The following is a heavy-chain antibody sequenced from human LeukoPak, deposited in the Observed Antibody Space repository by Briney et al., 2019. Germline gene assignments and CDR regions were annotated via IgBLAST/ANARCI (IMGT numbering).Heavy chain of an antibody. V-gene: IGHV3-7*01. CDR1: GFTFSSYG. D-gene: IGHD5-18*01. CDR2: INQGGSEK. Sequence: PGGSLGLSCAASGFTFSSYGMHWVRQAPGKGLEWVANINQGGSEKYYVDSVKGRFTISRDNAKHSLYLQMNSLRVEDTAIYYCARDETALDSWGQGTQVTVSS. CDR3: ARDETALDS. J-gene: IGHJ4*02.